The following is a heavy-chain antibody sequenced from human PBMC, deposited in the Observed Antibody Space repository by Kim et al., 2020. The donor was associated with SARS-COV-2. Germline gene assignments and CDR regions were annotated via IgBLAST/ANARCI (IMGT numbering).Heavy chain of an antibody. CDR1: GFTFSNYW. D-gene: IGHD3-3*02. V-gene: IGHV3-74*01. CDR3: AKLDFYGMDV. J-gene: IGHJ6*02. Sequence: GGSLRLSCAASGFTFSNYWMHWVRQAPGKGLVWVSRIKSDGGSPDYADSVKGRFTISRDNAKNTLYLQMNSVRAEDTAVYYCAKLDFYGMDVWGHGTTVVVSS. CDR2: IKSDGGSP.